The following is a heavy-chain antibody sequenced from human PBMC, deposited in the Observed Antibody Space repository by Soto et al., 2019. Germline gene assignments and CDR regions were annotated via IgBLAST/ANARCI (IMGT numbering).Heavy chain of an antibody. CDR1: GFTFSNYA. V-gene: IGHV3-23*01. CDR2: ISGSGGNK. J-gene: IGHJ5*02. Sequence: EVQLLESGGGLVEPGGSLRLSCAASGFTFSNYAMNWVRQAPGKGLEWVSAISGSGGNKYYADSVKGRFTISRDNSKNTLYVQMNSLRAEDTAVYYCTKNALQGAVAGPSRFDPWGQGTLVTVSS. CDR3: TKNALQGAVAGPSRFDP. D-gene: IGHD6-19*01.